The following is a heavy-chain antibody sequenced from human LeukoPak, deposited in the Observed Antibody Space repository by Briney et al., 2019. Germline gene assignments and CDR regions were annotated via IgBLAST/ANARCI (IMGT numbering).Heavy chain of an antibody. CDR3: VGGKYSSSYFDY. V-gene: IGHV4-59*03. Sequence: SETLSLTCSVSGGSISNHYWSWIRQSPEKGLEWIGYSYYKASTNYNPSLRSRVTISVDTSKNQFSLKLSSVTAADTAVYFCVGGKYSSSYFDYWGQGTLVTVPS. J-gene: IGHJ4*02. D-gene: IGHD6-6*01. CDR2: SYYKAST. CDR1: GGSISNHY.